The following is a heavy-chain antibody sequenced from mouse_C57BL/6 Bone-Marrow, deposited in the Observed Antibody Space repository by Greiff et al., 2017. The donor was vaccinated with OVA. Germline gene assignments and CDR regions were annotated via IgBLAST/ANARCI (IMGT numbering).Heavy chain of an antibody. V-gene: IGHV1-50*01. J-gene: IGHJ3*01. D-gene: IGHD2-3*01. CDR2: IDPSDSYT. CDR1: SYTFTSYW. Sequence: VQLQQPGAELVKPGASVKLSCKASSYTFTSYWMQWVKQRPGQGLEWIGEIDPSDSYTNYNQKFKGKATLTVDTSSSTAYMQLSSLTSEDSAVYYCARLGWLLTWFAYWGQGTLVTVSA. CDR3: ARLGWLLTWFAY.